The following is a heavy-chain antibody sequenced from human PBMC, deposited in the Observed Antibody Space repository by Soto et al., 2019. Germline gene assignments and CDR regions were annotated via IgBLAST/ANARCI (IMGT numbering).Heavy chain of an antibody. V-gene: IGHV4-34*10. Sequence: SETLSLTCAVSGGSFSDYYWSWIRQPPGKGLEWIGEINHSGSTNYNPSLKSRVTISVDTSKNQFSLKLSSVTAADTAVYYCARYAYSTIVYLPSRCWFDPWGQGTLVTVSS. CDR1: GGSFSDYY. CDR3: ARYAYSTIVYLPSRCWFDP. CDR2: INHSGST. D-gene: IGHD5-12*01. J-gene: IGHJ5*02.